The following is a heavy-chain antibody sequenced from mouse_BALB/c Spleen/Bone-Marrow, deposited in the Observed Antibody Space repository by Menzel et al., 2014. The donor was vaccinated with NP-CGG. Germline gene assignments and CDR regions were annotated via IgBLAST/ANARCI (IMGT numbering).Heavy chain of an antibody. V-gene: IGHV1S81*02. Sequence: VQLQQSGAELVKPGASVKLSCKASGCTFTSYWMHWVKQRPGQGLEWIGEINPSNGRTNYNEKFKSKATLTVDKSSSTAYMQLSSLTSEDSAVYYCAREGNYYGSIAMDYWGQGTSVTVSS. J-gene: IGHJ4*01. CDR1: GCTFTSYW. CDR3: AREGNYYGSIAMDY. CDR2: INPSNGRT. D-gene: IGHD1-1*01.